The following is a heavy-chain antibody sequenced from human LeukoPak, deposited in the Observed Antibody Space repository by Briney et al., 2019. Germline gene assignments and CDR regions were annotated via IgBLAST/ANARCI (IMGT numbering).Heavy chain of an antibody. CDR3: AKEGNY. CDR2: ISWNSGSI. D-gene: IGHD3-10*01. Sequence: GGSLRLSCAASGFTFDDYAMHWVRQAPGKGLEWVSGISWNSGSIGYADSVKGRFTISRDNAKNSLYLQMSSLRAEDTALYYCAKEGNYWGQGTLVTVSS. J-gene: IGHJ4*02. CDR1: GFTFDDYA. V-gene: IGHV3-9*01.